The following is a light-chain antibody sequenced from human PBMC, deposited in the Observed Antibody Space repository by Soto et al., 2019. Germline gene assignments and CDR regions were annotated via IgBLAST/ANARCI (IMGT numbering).Light chain of an antibody. J-gene: IGLJ1*01. CDR1: SSDVGGYDF. V-gene: IGLV2-8*01. CDR3: SSFVGGNIYV. CDR2: DVS. Sequence: QSVLTQPPSASWSRGQSVTISCTVTSSDVGGYDFVAWHQQHPGKAPRLMIYDVSKRPSGVPDRFSGSKSGYTASLTVSGLQAEDEADYYCSSFVGGNIYVFGTGTKVTVL.